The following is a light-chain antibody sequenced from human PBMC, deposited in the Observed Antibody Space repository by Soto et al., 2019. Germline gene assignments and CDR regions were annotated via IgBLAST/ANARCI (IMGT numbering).Light chain of an antibody. CDR1: QGISSY. CDR2: AAS. V-gene: IGKV1-9*01. CDR3: QQLNSYPLR. Sequence: DIQLTQSPSFLSASVGDRVTITCRASQGISSYLAWYQQKPGKAPKLLIYAASTLQSGVPSRFSGSGSGTEFTLTISSLQPEDFAIYSCQQLNSYPLRFGLGTKGDIK. J-gene: IGKJ3*01.